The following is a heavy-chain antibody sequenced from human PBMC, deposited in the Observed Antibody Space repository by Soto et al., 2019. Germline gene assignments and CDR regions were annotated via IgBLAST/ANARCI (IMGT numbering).Heavy chain of an antibody. CDR3: ARGYYGSGSYYNTDYFDY. CDR1: GGSISSYY. CDR2: IYYSGST. J-gene: IGHJ4*02. Sequence: SETLSLTCTVSGGSISSYYWSWIRQPPGKGLEWIGYIYYSGSTNYNPSLKSRVTISVDTSKNQFSLKLSSVTAADTAVYYCARGYYGSGSYYNTDYFDYRGQGTLVTVSS. D-gene: IGHD3-10*01. V-gene: IGHV4-59*01.